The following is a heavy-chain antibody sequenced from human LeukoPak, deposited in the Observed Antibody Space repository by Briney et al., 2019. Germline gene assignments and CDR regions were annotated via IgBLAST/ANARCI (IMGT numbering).Heavy chain of an antibody. CDR2: IWYDGSNK. V-gene: IGHV3-33*01. J-gene: IGHJ4*02. Sequence: GRSLRLSCAASGFTFSSYGMHWVCQAPGKGLEWVAVIWYDGSNKYHADSVKGRFTISRDNSKNTLYLQMNSLRAEDTAVYYCARSDLYEPLDYWGQGTLVTVSS. CDR1: GFTFSSYG. D-gene: IGHD2-8*01. CDR3: ARSDLYEPLDY.